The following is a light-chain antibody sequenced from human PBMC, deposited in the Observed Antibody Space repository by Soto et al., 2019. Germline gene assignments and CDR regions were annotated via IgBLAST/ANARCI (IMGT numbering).Light chain of an antibody. CDR2: DAS. CDR3: RQRYNWPLT. V-gene: IGKV3-11*01. CDR1: QSISNS. Sequence: IVLTQSPATLSLSPGERATLSCKASQSISNSLGWFQQKPGQAPRLLIDDASNRATGIPARFTGSGSGSDVTLTISSLEPEDFGVYYCRQRYNWPLTFGGGPKVEIK. J-gene: IGKJ4*01.